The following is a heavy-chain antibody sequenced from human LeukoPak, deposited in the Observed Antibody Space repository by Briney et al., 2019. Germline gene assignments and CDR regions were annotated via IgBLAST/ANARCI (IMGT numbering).Heavy chain of an antibody. J-gene: IGHJ4*02. D-gene: IGHD3-22*01. V-gene: IGHV1-2*02. CDR1: GYTFTAYY. Sequence: ASVKVSCKASGYTFTAYYIHWVRQAPGQGLEWVGWINPNSGGANFAQKFQGRVTMTRDTSISTAYMELSRLRSDDTAVYYCARLSDSSGYYTFDYWGQGTLVTVSS. CDR3: ARLSDSSGYYTFDY. CDR2: INPNSGGA.